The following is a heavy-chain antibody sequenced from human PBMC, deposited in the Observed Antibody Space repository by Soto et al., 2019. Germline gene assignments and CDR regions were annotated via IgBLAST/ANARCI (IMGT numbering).Heavy chain of an antibody. CDR1: GFTFSSYA. CDR3: ARDPRLLDYYYYGMDV. CDR2: ISYDGSNK. J-gene: IGHJ6*02. Sequence: QVQLVESGGGVVQPGRSLRLSCAASGFTFSSYAMHWVRQAPGKGLEWVAVISYDGSNKYYADSVKGRFTISRDNSKNTLYLQMNSLRAEDTAVYYCARDPRLLDYYYYGMDVWGQGTTVTVSS. V-gene: IGHV3-30-3*01.